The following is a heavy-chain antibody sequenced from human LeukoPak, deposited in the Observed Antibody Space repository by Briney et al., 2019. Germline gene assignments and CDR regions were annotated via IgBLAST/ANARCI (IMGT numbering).Heavy chain of an antibody. J-gene: IGHJ4*02. D-gene: IGHD3-10*01. Sequence: GGSLRLSCAASGFTFSSYGMHWVRQAPGKGLEWVVVISYDGSNKYYADSVKGRFTISRDNSKNTLYLQMNSLRAEDTAVYYCAKDGDAFDYWGQGTLVTVSS. V-gene: IGHV3-30*18. CDR1: GFTFSSYG. CDR2: ISYDGSNK. CDR3: AKDGDAFDY.